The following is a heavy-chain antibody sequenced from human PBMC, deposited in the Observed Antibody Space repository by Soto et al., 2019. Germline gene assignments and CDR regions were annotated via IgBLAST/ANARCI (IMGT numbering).Heavy chain of an antibody. CDR2: IYYSGST. D-gene: IGHD3-22*01. V-gene: IGHV4-61*01. Sequence: QVQLQESGPGLVKPSETLSLTCTVSGGSVSSGSYYWSWIRQPPGKGLEWIGYIYYSGSTNYNPSHKSRVTLSVDTSKNQFSLKLSSVTAADTAVYYCARDRTYYYDSSGYSHYYYYYGMDVWGQGTTVTVSS. J-gene: IGHJ6*02. CDR3: ARDRTYYYDSSGYSHYYYYYGMDV. CDR1: GGSVSSGSYY.